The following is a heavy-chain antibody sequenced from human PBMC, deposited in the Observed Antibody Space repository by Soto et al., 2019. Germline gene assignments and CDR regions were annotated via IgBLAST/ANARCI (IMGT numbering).Heavy chain of an antibody. CDR2: IYSEGTP. V-gene: IGHV3-53*01. CDR1: GFTVGSNY. D-gene: IGHD3-9*01. Sequence: PGGSLRRSCAASGFTVGSNYMSWVRQAPGKVLEWVSVIYSEGTPYYADSVKGRFTISRENSNNTLYLHMNNLRAEDTAVYYCARSTYYDILTGSYYYYAMDVWGQGTTVTVSS. CDR3: ARSTYYDILTGSYYYYAMDV. J-gene: IGHJ6*02.